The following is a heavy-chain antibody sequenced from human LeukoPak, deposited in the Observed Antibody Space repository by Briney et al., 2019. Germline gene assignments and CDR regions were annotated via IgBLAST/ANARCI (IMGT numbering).Heavy chain of an antibody. Sequence: PSETLSLTCTVSGGSISRSSYYWAWLRQPPRKGLEWIGNIYYSGSTSYNPSLKSRVTISVDTSKNQSSLKLNSVTAADTAVYYCVRLSPRGYTYNRDAFDIWGRGTMVTVSS. CDR2: IYYSGST. J-gene: IGHJ3*02. V-gene: IGHV4-39*01. D-gene: IGHD5-18*01. CDR3: VRLSPRGYTYNRDAFDI. CDR1: GGSISRSSYY.